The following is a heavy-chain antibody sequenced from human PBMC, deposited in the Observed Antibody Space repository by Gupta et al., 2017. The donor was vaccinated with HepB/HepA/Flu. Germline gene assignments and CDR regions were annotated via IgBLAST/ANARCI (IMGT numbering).Heavy chain of an antibody. CDR2: INGHPGET. CDR1: ASTFNNFS. D-gene: IGHD2-21*01. Sequence: VQLLQSGAVVVQPGVALILSSTATASTFNNFSMTWVRRTPGKGQEWVSLINGHPGETSYADSVKGRFTISRDNTRNMLFLQMNNLRAEDTALYYGEKDIPDHSSYYDDYTGMDGWGQGTTVTVSS. V-gene: IGHV3-23*01. J-gene: IGHJ6*02. CDR3: EKDIPDHSSYYDDYTGMDG.